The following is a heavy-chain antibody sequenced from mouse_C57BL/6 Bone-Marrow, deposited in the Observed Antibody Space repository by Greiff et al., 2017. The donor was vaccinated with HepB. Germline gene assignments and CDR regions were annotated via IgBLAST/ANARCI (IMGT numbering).Heavy chain of an antibody. D-gene: IGHD1-1*01. CDR3: ASQGDYYGSSSWFAY. CDR1: GYTFTSYW. J-gene: IGHJ3*01. Sequence: QVQLQQPGAELVKPGASVKLSCKASGYTFTSYWMHWVKQRPGRGLEWIGRIDPNSGGTKYNEKFKSKATLTVDKPSSTAYMQLSSLTSEDSAVYYCASQGDYYGSSSWFAYWGQGTLVTVSA. V-gene: IGHV1-72*01. CDR2: IDPNSGGT.